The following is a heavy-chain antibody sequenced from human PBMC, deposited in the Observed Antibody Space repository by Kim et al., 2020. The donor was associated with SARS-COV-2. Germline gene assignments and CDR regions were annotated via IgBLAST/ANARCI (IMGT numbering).Heavy chain of an antibody. CDR2: INADNGNT. Sequence: ASVKVSCKASGYTFTSYAMHWVRQAPGQRLEWMGWINADNGNTKYSQKFQGRVTITRDTSASTAYMELSSLRSEDTAVYYCARGIAVAGTLTPGYWGQGTLVTVSS. J-gene: IGHJ4*02. D-gene: IGHD6-19*01. V-gene: IGHV1-3*01. CDR3: ARGIAVAGTLTPGY. CDR1: GYTFTSYA.